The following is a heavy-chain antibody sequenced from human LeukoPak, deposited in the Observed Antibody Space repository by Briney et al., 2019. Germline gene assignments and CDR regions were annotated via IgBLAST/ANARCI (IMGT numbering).Heavy chain of an antibody. CDR3: ARVGVSSHWYFDL. CDR2: IWYDGSNK. D-gene: IGHD5/OR15-5a*01. Sequence: GSLRLSCAASGFPFSSYGMHWVRQAPGKGLEWVAVIWYDGSNKYYADSVKGRFTISRDNSKNTLYLQMNSLRAEDTAVYYCARVGVSSHWYFDLWGRGTLVTVSS. V-gene: IGHV3-33*01. J-gene: IGHJ2*01. CDR1: GFPFSSYG.